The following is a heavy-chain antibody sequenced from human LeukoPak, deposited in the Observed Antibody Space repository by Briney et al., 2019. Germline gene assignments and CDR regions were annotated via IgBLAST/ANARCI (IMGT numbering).Heavy chain of an antibody. Sequence: SETLSLTCTVSGGSISSGGYYWSWIRQHPGKGLEWIGYIYYSGSTYYSPSLKSRVTISVDTSKNQFSLKLSSVTAADTAVYYCARDPSTMISPNAFDIWGQGTMVTVSS. V-gene: IGHV4-31*03. CDR1: GGSISSGGYY. D-gene: IGHD3-22*01. J-gene: IGHJ3*02. CDR3: ARDPSTMISPNAFDI. CDR2: IYYSGST.